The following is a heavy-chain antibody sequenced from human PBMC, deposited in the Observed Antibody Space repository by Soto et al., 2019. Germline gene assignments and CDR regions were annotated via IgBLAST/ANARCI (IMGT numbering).Heavy chain of an antibody. J-gene: IGHJ6*02. CDR3: ARRGYSNYGPGVDV. V-gene: IGHV3-74*01. CDR2: IDSDGSTT. D-gene: IGHD4-4*01. CDR1: GFTFSVYW. Sequence: EVQLVESGGGLVQPGGSLRLSCAASGFTFSVYWMHWVRQAPGKGLVWVSRIDSDGSTTSYADSVKGRFTISRDNAKSTLYLQMNSLRAEDTAVYYCARRGYSNYGPGVDVWGQGTTVTVSS.